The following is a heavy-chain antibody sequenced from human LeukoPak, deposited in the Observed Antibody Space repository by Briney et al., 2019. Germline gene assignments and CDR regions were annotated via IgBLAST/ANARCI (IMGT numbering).Heavy chain of an antibody. Sequence: PSATLSLTCAVYGGSFSGYYCSWIRQPPGKGLEWIGEINHSGSTNYNPSIMNRVSISIDTTKNQFSLKLRSVTATDTAVYYCARDPRYYYGSGSPPQRYWFDPWGQGTLVDVSS. D-gene: IGHD3-10*01. V-gene: IGHV4-34*01. CDR3: ARDPRYYYGSGSPPQRYWFDP. CDR1: GGSFSGYY. CDR2: INHSGST. J-gene: IGHJ5*02.